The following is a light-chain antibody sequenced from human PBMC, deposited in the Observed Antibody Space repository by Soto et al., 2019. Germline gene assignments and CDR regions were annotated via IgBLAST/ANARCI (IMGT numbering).Light chain of an antibody. Sequence: DIQMTQSPSSLSASVGDRVTITCQASQDIINYLNWYQHKPGNAPKLLIYDASNLERGVPSRFSGSGSGTDFTLTISSLQPEDNATYYCQQYDDLLLTFGGGTKVEIK. CDR3: QQYDDLLLT. V-gene: IGKV1-33*01. J-gene: IGKJ4*01. CDR2: DAS. CDR1: QDIINY.